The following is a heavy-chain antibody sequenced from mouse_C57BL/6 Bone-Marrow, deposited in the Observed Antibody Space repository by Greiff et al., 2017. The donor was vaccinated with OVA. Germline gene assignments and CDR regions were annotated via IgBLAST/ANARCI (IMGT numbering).Heavy chain of an antibody. CDR2: INPNNGGT. CDR1: GYTFTDYN. CDR3: ARGATVLYWYFDV. Sequence: EVQLQQSGPELVKPGASVKIPCKASGYTFTDYNMDWVKQSHGKSLEWIGDINPNNGGTIYNQKFKGKATLTVDKSSSTAYMELRGLTSEDSAVYYCARGATVLYWYFDVWGTGTTVTVSS. D-gene: IGHD1-1*01. J-gene: IGHJ1*03. V-gene: IGHV1-18*01.